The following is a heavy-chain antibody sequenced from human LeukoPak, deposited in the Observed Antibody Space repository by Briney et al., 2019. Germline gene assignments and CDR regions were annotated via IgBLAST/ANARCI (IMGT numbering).Heavy chain of an antibody. CDR1: GYTFTSYG. D-gene: IGHD6-25*01. Sequence: GASVKVSCKASGYTFTSYGISWVRQAPAQGLEWMGWINPNSGGTNYAQKFQGRVTMTRDTSISTAYMELSRLRSDDTAVYYCARELRQRHWFDPWGQGTLVTVSS. J-gene: IGHJ5*02. CDR2: INPNSGGT. CDR3: ARELRQRHWFDP. V-gene: IGHV1-2*02.